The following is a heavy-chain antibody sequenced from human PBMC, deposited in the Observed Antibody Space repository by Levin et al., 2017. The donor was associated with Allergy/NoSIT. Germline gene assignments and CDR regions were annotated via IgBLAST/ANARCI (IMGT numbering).Heavy chain of an antibody. D-gene: IGHD1-1*01. CDR2: IWYDGSQK. Sequence: SCAASGFTFSSYGMHWVRQAPGKGLEWVAVIWYDGSQKFYADSVKGRFTISRDNSKNTLFLQMNSLRADDTAVYYCARAGGSGTDYWGQGTLVTVSS. CDR1: GFTFSSYG. V-gene: IGHV3-33*01. CDR3: ARAGGSGTDY. J-gene: IGHJ4*02.